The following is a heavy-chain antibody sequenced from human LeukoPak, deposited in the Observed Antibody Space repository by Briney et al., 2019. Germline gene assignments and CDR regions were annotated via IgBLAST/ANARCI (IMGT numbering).Heavy chain of an antibody. CDR2: IYHSGNT. J-gene: IGHJ4*02. V-gene: IGHV4-38-2*02. Sequence: SETLSLTCTVSSYSISSGYYWGWIRQPPGKGLEWIGSIYHSGNTYYNPSLKSRLTISLDTSKNQFSLKLRSVTAADTAVYYCARVNSRLAYFDYWGQGTLVTVSS. CDR3: ARVNSRLAYFDY. D-gene: IGHD6-25*01. CDR1: SYSISSGYY.